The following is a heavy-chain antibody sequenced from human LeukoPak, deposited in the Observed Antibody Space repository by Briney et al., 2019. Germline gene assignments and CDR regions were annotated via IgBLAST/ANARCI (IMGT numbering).Heavy chain of an antibody. CDR2: IYYSGST. Sequence: SETPSLTCTVSGGSISSYYWSWLRQPPGKGLEWIGYIYYSGSTNYNPSLTNRVTISVDTSKNQFSLTLSSVTAADTAVYYCARDSSYAFDIWGQGTMVTVSS. V-gene: IGHV4-59*01. CDR3: ARDSSYAFDI. J-gene: IGHJ3*02. D-gene: IGHD6-6*01. CDR1: GGSISSYY.